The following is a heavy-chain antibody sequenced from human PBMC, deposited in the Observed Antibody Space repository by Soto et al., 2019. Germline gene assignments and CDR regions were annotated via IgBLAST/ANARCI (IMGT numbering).Heavy chain of an antibody. J-gene: IGHJ6*01. D-gene: IGHD3-22*01. CDR2: IGTSGDNT. CDR3: AKSHSSGYRSSYYYYGLEV. Sequence: PGGSLRLSCVASGYNFNKYAVSWVRQAPGKGLEWVSAIGTSGDNTYYTDSVKGRFTISRDNSKNMLYLQMNSLPAEDTAVYYCAKSHSSGYRSSYYYYGLEVWGEGTTVTVSS. V-gene: IGHV3-23*01. CDR1: GYNFNKYA.